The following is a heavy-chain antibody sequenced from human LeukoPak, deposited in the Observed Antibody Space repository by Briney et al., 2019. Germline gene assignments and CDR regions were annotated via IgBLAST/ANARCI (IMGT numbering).Heavy chain of an antibody. V-gene: IGHV3-74*01. Sequence: GGFLRLSCAASGFTFSSYWMHWVRQAPGKGLVWVSRINSDGSSTSYADSVKGRFTISRDNAKNTLYLQMNSLRAEDTAVYYCARVAETIYYGDYGDYWGQGTLVTVSS. CDR3: ARVAETIYYGDYGDY. CDR2: INSDGSST. D-gene: IGHD4-17*01. J-gene: IGHJ4*02. CDR1: GFTFSSYW.